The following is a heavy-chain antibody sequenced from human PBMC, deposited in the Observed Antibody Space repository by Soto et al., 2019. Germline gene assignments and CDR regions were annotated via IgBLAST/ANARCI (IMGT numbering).Heavy chain of an antibody. CDR3: ARLWSRPPTIKLRNDFDY. D-gene: IGHD5-12*01. CDR1: GYNFNDNW. J-gene: IGHJ4*02. CDR2: IEPSNCYI. Sequence: GESLKISCTASGYNFNDNWIGWVRQTPGKGLEWMGRIEPSNCYIDYSPSFNGHVTISSDKSIKTVYLQWSSLKASETAKYYSARLWSRPPTIKLRNDFDYWGQGSLVTVSS. V-gene: IGHV5-10-1*01.